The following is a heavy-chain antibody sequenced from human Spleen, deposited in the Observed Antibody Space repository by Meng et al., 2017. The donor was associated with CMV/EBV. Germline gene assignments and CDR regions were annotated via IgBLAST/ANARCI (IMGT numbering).Heavy chain of an antibody. Sequence: FSGYWMSWVRQAPGKGLEWVANIKKDGTEKYYVDSVKGRFTISRDNAKNALYLRMNSLRLEDTAVYYCARDGLDYSSTWSYNYFDYWGQGTLVTVSS. CDR2: IKKDGTEK. CDR3: ARDGLDYSSTWSYNYFDY. V-gene: IGHV3-7*01. J-gene: IGHJ4*02. D-gene: IGHD6-13*01. CDR1: FSGYW.